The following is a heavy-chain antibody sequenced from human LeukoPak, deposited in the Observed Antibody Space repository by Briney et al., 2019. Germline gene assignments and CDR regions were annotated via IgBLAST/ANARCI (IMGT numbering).Heavy chain of an antibody. CDR3: AIDGNRMATPL. J-gene: IGHJ4*01. CDR1: GFSVSGYW. Sequence: GGSLRLSCAVTGFSVSGYWMTWVRQAPGKGLEWVANIKQDGSEKNYVDSVKGRFTISRDNAKNSLYLQMNSLRAEDTAVYYCAIDGNRMATPLWGQGTLVTVSS. D-gene: IGHD5-12*01. V-gene: IGHV3-7*03. CDR2: IKQDGSEK.